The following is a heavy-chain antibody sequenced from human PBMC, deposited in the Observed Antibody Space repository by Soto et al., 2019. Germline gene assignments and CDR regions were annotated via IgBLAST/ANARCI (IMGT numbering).Heavy chain of an antibody. CDR2: ISWNSGSI. CDR3: AKDFSDIWDYRRDFDY. J-gene: IGHJ4*02. V-gene: IGHV3-9*01. D-gene: IGHD1-7*01. Sequence: DVQLVESGGGLVQPGRSLRLSCGASGFTFDDYAMHWVRQAPGKGLEWVSGISWNSGSIAYADSVKGRFTISRDNAKKSLYLQMNSLTPEDTALYYCAKDFSDIWDYRRDFDYWGQGTLVTVSS. CDR1: GFTFDDYA.